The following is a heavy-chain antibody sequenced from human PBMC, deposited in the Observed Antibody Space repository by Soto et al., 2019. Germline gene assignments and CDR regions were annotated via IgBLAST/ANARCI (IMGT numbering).Heavy chain of an antibody. CDR1: GGTFGSYA. CDR3: ARSQGSSTSLAIYYYYYYGMDA. V-gene: IGHV1-69*01. Sequence: QVQLVQSGAEVKKPGSSVKVSCKASGGTFGSYAISWVRQAPGQGLEWMGGIIPIPGTANYAQKFQGRVTIAADESTGTAYMELSSLRSEDTAVYYCARSQGSSTSLAIYYYYYYGMDAWGQGTTVTVSS. CDR2: IIPIPGTA. J-gene: IGHJ6*02. D-gene: IGHD2-2*01.